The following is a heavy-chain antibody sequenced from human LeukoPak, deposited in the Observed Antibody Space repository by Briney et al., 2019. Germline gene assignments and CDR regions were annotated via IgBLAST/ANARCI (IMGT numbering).Heavy chain of an antibody. J-gene: IGHJ3*02. CDR3: ARSRGAVAGWSFDI. CDR2: MYHDGYT. D-gene: IGHD6-19*01. V-gene: IGHV4-4*02. Sequence: PSGTLSLTCAVSGGSISNTDHWNWVRQPPGTGLEWIGEMYHDGYTNYNLSLKSRVTMSVDKSKNHFSLKLTSVTAADTAVYYCARSRGAVAGWSFDIWGQGTVVTVSS. CDR1: GGSISNTDH.